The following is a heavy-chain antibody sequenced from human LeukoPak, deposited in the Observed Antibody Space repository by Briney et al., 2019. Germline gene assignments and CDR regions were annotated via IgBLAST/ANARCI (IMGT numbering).Heavy chain of an antibody. V-gene: IGHV4-4*07. D-gene: IGHD3-16*02. Sequence: SETLSLTCTVSGGHISSLLWSWIRQPAGKGLELIGRIYTSGSTNYNTSLKSRVTMSVDTSKNQFSLKLSSVTAADTAVYYCAREWGGYRSFDYWGQGTLVTVSS. CDR1: GGHISSLL. CDR2: IYTSGST. CDR3: AREWGGYRSFDY. J-gene: IGHJ4*02.